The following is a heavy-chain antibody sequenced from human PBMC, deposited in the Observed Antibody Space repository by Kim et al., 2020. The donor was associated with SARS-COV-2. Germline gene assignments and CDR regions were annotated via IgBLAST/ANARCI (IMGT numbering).Heavy chain of an antibody. CDR1: GYTFTGYY. Sequence: ASVKVSCKASGYTFTGYYMHWVRQAPGQGLEWMGWINPNSGGTNYAQKFQGRVTMTRDTSISTAYMELSRLRSDDTAVYYCARDFPKPPGVTMVRGAVYYGMDVWGRGTTVTVSS. V-gene: IGHV1-2*02. D-gene: IGHD3-10*01. CDR2: INPNSGGT. CDR3: ARDFPKPPGVTMVRGAVYYGMDV. J-gene: IGHJ6*02.